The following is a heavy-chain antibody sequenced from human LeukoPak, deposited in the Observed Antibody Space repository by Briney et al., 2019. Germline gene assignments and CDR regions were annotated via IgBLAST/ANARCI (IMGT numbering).Heavy chain of an antibody. CDR2: ISGSGVNT. CDR3: ARSRYSNSWLFDY. CDR1: GITFSSYA. J-gene: IGHJ4*02. Sequence: QTGGSLRLSCAAPGITFSSYAMTWVRQAPGKGLEWVSAISGSGVNTYYADSVKGRFTISRDNSKNTVYLQMNSLRAEDTAVFYCARSRYSNSWLFDYWGQGTLVTVSS. D-gene: IGHD6-13*01. V-gene: IGHV3-23*01.